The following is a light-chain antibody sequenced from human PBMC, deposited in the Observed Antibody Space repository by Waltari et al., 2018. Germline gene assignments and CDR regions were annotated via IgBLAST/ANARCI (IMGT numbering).Light chain of an antibody. V-gene: IGKV3-15*01. CDR1: QSVLTH. CDR3: QQYNDWWT. CDR2: EAS. Sequence: EVVMTQYPATLSVSAGGRATLSCRASQSVLTHLAWYQQKPGQAPRLLIYEASTRATSIPARFIGSGSGTEFTLTISSLQSEDFVVYYCQQYNDWWTFGQGTKVQIK. J-gene: IGKJ1*01.